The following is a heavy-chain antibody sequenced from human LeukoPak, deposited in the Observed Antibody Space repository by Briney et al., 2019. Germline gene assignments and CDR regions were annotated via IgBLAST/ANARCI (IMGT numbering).Heavy chain of an antibody. V-gene: IGHV3-21*01. D-gene: IGHD3-22*01. Sequence: PGGSLRLSCAASGFTFSRYSMNWVRQAPGKGLEWVSSISSSSSYIYYADSVKGRFTISRDNAKNSLYLQMNSLRAADTAVHYCASSPYDSSGYLIYWGQGTLVTVSS. CDR3: ASSPYDSSGYLIY. CDR2: ISSSSSYI. J-gene: IGHJ4*02. CDR1: GFTFSRYS.